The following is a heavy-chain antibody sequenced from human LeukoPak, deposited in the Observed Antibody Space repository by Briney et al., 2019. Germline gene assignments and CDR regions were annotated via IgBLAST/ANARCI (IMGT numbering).Heavy chain of an antibody. V-gene: IGHV3-23*01. D-gene: IGHD3-16*02. Sequence: PGGSLRLSCAASGFTFSTYAMTWVRQAPGKGLEWVSLISGTGGSTYYADSVKGRFTISRDNAKNSLYLQMNSLRAEDTAMYYCASEALWELSFAFDIWGQGTMVTVSS. CDR2: ISGTGGST. J-gene: IGHJ3*02. CDR3: ASEALWELSFAFDI. CDR1: GFTFSTYA.